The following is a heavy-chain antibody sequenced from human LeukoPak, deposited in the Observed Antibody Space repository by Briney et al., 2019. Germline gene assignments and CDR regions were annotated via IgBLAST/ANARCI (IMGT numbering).Heavy chain of an antibody. Sequence: PGESLRLSCAVSGFTVSSNYMGWVRQAPGKGLEWVTGIYRDGSTYYADSVKGRFTISRDNSKNILYLQMNGLRVEDTALYYCALDCCTGSRFDHWGQGTLVTVPS. CDR3: ALDCCTGSRFDH. CDR1: GFTVSSNY. J-gene: IGHJ4*02. CDR2: IYRDGST. D-gene: IGHD2-8*02. V-gene: IGHV3-53*01.